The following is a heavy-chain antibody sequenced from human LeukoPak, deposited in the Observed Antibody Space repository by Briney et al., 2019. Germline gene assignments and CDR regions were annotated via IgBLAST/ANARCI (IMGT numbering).Heavy chain of an antibody. CDR3: ARHGRGAENLDY. Sequence: TSEPLSLTCTVSGAFISIYHWSWLREPPGKGLECIGYVSYSGRTNHNPSLKSRVTISADTSKNQFSLKLTSVTAAYTGVYYCARHGRGAENLDYWGQGTLVCVSS. CDR1: GAFISIYH. D-gene: IGHD2/OR15-2a*01. CDR2: VSYSGRT. V-gene: IGHV4-59*08. J-gene: IGHJ4*02.